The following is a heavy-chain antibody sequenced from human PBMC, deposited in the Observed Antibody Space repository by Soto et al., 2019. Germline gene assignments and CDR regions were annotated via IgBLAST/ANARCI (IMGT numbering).Heavy chain of an antibody. CDR2: ISAYNGNT. CDR3: AGGPLSSSWWNWFDP. D-gene: IGHD6-13*01. V-gene: IGHV1-18*01. Sequence: ASVKVSCQASGYTISSYGFSWGRQAPGPGLEGMGWISAYNGNTNYAQKLQGRVTMTTDTSTSTAYMELRSLRSDDTAVYYCAGGPLSSSWWNWFDPWGQGTLVTGSS. CDR1: GYTISSYG. J-gene: IGHJ5*02.